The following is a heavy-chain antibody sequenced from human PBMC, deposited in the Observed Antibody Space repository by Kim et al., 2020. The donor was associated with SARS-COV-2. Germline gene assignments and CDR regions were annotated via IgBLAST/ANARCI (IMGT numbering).Heavy chain of an antibody. CDR3: ARVPYDYVWGSYRYIFDY. CDR2: VSAYNGNT. CDR1: GYTFTSYG. Sequence: ASVKVSCKASGYTFTSYGISWVRQAPGQGLEWMGWVSAYNGNTNYAQKLQGRVTMTTDTSTSTAYMELRSLRSDDTAVYYCARVPYDYVWGSYRYIFDYWGQGTLVTVSS. V-gene: IGHV1-18*01. D-gene: IGHD3-16*02. J-gene: IGHJ4*02.